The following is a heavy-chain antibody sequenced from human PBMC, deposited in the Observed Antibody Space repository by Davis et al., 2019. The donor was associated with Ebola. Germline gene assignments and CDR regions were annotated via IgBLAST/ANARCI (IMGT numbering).Heavy chain of an antibody. J-gene: IGHJ5*02. CDR1: GFTFGDYA. Sequence: GESLKISCPASGFTFGDYAMSWVRQAPGKGLEWVGFIRSKAYGGTTEYAASVKGRFIISRDNSRNTLYLQMNSLRAEDTAMYYCVKDRNYDSGSYQGHDPWGQGTLVTVSS. V-gene: IGHV3-49*04. CDR2: IRSKAYGGTT. CDR3: VKDRNYDSGSYQGHDP. D-gene: IGHD3-10*01.